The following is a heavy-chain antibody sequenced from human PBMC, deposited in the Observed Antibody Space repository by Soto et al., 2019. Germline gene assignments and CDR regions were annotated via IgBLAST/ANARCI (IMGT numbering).Heavy chain of an antibody. D-gene: IGHD6-19*01. V-gene: IGHV3-7*03. CDR3: ARDFGGGIAVAGVGFDY. CDR2: IKQDGSEK. CDR1: GFTFSSYW. J-gene: IGHJ4*02. Sequence: EVQMVESGGGLVQPGGSLRLSCATSGFTFSSYWMSWVRQAPGKGLEWVANIKQDGSEKYYVDSVKGRFTISRDNAKNSLYLQMNSLRAEDTARYYCARDFGGGIAVAGVGFDYWGQGTLVTVSS.